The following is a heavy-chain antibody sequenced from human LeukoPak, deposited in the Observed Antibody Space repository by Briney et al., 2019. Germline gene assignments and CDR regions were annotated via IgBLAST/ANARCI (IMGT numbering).Heavy chain of an antibody. CDR1: GFTFSSYA. J-gene: IGHJ4*02. D-gene: IGHD3-22*01. Sequence: GGSLRLSCAASGFTFSSYAMSWVRQAPGKGLEWVSAISGSGGSTYYADSVKGRFTISRDNSKNTLYLQMNGLRAEDTAVYYCAKVYDSSGYLFDYWGQGTLVTVSS. V-gene: IGHV3-23*01. CDR2: ISGSGGST. CDR3: AKVYDSSGYLFDY.